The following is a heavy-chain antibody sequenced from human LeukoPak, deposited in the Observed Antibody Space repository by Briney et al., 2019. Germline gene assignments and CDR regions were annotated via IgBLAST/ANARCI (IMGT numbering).Heavy chain of an antibody. V-gene: IGHV4-38-2*02. Sequence: SETLSLTCTVSGYSISSGYYWGWIRQPPGKGLEWIGSIYHSGSTYYNPSLKSRVTISVDTSKNQFSLKLSSVTAADTAVYYCATASSHDYGDYRDHDAFDIWGQGTMVTVSS. CDR1: GYSISSGYY. D-gene: IGHD4-17*01. J-gene: IGHJ3*02. CDR3: ATASSHDYGDYRDHDAFDI. CDR2: IYHSGST.